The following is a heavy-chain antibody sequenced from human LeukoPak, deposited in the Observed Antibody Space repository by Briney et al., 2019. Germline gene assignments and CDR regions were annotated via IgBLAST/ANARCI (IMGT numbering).Heavy chain of an antibody. J-gene: IGHJ5*02. D-gene: IGHD1-1*01. CDR2: INPNSGGT. CDR1: GYTFTGNY. CDR3: ARATGWHEDWFDP. V-gene: IGHV1-2*04. Sequence: ASVKVSCKASGYTFTGNYMHWVRQAPGQGLEWMGWINPNSGGTNYAQKFQGWVTMTRDTSISTAYMELSRLRSDDTAVYYCARATGWHEDWFDPWGQGTLVTVSS.